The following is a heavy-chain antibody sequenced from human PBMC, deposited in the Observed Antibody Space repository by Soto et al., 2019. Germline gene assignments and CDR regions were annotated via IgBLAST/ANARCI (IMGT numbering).Heavy chain of an antibody. V-gene: IGHV3-9*01. J-gene: IGHJ6*02. CDR2: ISWNSGTI. CDR1: GFTFDNYA. CDR3: AKSTGGTANGMDV. D-gene: IGHD2-8*02. Sequence: EVQLVESGGGLVQPGRSLRLSCAASGFTFDNYAMYWVRQAPGKGLEWVSGISWNSGTIGYADSVKGRFTISRDNAKNSLYLQKNSLRAEDTALYYCAKSTGGTANGMDVWGQGTTVTVSS.